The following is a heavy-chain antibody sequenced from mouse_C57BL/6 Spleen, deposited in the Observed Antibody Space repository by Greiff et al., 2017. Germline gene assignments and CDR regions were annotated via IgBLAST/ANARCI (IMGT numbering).Heavy chain of an antibody. J-gene: IGHJ2*01. CDR2: ILPGSGSA. CDR3: ERGSYYGSSGYFDY. V-gene: IGHV1-9*01. CDR1: GYTFTGYW. Sequence: VHLVESGAELMKPGASVKLSCKATGYTFTGYWIEWVKQRPGHGLEWIGEILPGSGSANYNEKFKGKATFTADTSSNTAYMQLSSLTTEDSAIDSCERGSYYGSSGYFDYWGQGTTLTVSS. D-gene: IGHD1-1*01.